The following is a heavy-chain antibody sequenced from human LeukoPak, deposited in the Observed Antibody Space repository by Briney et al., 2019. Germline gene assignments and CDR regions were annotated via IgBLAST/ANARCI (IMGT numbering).Heavy chain of an antibody. J-gene: IGHJ4*02. Sequence: SETLSLTCAVSGGSISSGGYSWSWIRQPPGKGLEWIGYIYHNGSTNYNPALKTRVTISVDTSKNQFSLKVSSVTAADTAVYYCARSYSSMAYYFDYWGQGTLVSVSS. CDR1: GGSISSGGYS. V-gene: IGHV4-30-2*01. D-gene: IGHD2/OR15-2a*01. CDR3: ARSYSSMAYYFDY. CDR2: IYHNGST.